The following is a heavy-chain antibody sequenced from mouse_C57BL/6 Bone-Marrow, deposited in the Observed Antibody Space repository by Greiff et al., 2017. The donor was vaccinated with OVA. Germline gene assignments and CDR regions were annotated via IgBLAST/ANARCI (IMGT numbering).Heavy chain of an antibody. Sequence: EVQLQQSGPELVKPGASVKIPCKASGYTFTDYNMDWVKQSHGKSLEWIGDINPNNGGTIYNQKFKGKATLTVDKSSSTAYMELRSLTSEDTAVYYCARWGTTVVAKGPWFAYWGQGTLVTVSA. J-gene: IGHJ3*01. D-gene: IGHD1-1*01. V-gene: IGHV1-18*01. CDR1: GYTFTDYN. CDR3: ARWGTTVVAKGPWFAY. CDR2: INPNNGGT.